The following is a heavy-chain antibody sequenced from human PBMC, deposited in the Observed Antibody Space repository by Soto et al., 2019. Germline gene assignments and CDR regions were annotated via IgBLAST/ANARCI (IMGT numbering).Heavy chain of an antibody. CDR3: ATTNDTGFDP. CDR2: ISPKNGNT. D-gene: IGHD1-1*01. J-gene: IGHJ5*02. Sequence: LLLQSGAELKKPGASVQISCKASGYSFSTYDISWLRQAPGQGPEWMGRISPKNGNTNYAQNFKDRVTMTADTSSSTAYLELRGLRSYDTANYYCATTNDTGFDPWGQGTLVTVSS. V-gene: IGHV1-18*04. CDR1: GYSFSTYD.